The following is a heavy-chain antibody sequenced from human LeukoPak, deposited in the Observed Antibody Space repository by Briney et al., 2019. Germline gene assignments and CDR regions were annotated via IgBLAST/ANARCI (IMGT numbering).Heavy chain of an antibody. Sequence: SSETLSLTCTVSGYSISSGYYWGWIRQPPGKGLEWIGSIYHSGSTYYNPSLKSRVTISVDTSKSQFSLKLSSVTAADTAVYYCARQTRSGSYHYYYYYYMDVWGKGTTVTISS. V-gene: IGHV4-38-2*02. CDR3: ARQTRSGSYHYYYYYYMDV. CDR1: GYSISSGYY. D-gene: IGHD1-26*01. CDR2: IYHSGST. J-gene: IGHJ6*03.